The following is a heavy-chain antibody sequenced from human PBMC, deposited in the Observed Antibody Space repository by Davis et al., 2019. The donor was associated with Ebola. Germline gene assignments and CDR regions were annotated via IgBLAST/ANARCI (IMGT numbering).Heavy chain of an antibody. CDR3: AKASWGPAARPLLDS. J-gene: IGHJ4*02. Sequence: GGSLRLSYAASGFTFRTYAMNWVRQAPGKGLEWVSAVSGSGTTTSYADSVKGRFTISRDNSNNTLYLQMNSLRVEDTARYYCAKASWGPAARPLLDSWGQGTLVTVSS. V-gene: IGHV3-23*01. CDR1: GFTFRTYA. D-gene: IGHD2-2*02. CDR2: VSGSGTTT.